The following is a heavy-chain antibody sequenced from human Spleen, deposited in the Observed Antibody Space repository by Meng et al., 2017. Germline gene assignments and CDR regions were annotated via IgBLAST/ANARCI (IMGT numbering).Heavy chain of an antibody. V-gene: IGHV4-34*01. D-gene: IGHD5-18*01. J-gene: IGHJ6*02. CDR3: ARVGRVGTAMPYGMDV. CDR1: GGSFSGYY. CDR2: ISHSGST. Sequence: GSLRLSCAVYGGSFSGYYWSWIRQPPGKGLEWIGEISHSGSTNYNPSLKSRVTISVDTSKNQFSLKLSSVTAADMAVYYCARVGRVGTAMPYGMDVCGQGTTVTVSS.